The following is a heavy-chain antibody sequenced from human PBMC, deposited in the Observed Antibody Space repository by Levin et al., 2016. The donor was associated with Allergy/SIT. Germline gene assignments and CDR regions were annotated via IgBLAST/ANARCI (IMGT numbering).Heavy chain of an antibody. D-gene: IGHD3-10*01. Sequence: SLKISCAASGFMFSSYGMHWVRQAPGKGLEWVAVISYDGSNKYYADSVKGRFTISRDNSKNTLYLQMNSLRAEDTAVYYCAKDRVITMVRGVKWYYYGMDVWGQGTTVTVSS. CDR1: GFMFSSYG. CDR2: ISYDGSNK. CDR3: AKDRVITMVRGVKWYYYGMDV. J-gene: IGHJ6*02. V-gene: IGHV3-30*18.